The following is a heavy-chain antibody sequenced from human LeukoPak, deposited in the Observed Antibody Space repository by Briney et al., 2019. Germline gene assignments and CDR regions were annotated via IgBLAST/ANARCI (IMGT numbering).Heavy chain of an antibody. D-gene: IGHD5-24*01. CDR2: ISYDESNK. CDR3: AKGRSRDGSSPSDY. Sequence: PGTSLRLSCAASGFSFSSYVMHWVRQAPGKGLEWVAVISYDESNKYYANSVKGRFTISRDNSKNTFYLQMNTLRPEDTAVYYCAKGRSRDGSSPSDYWGQGTLVTVSS. J-gene: IGHJ4*02. CDR1: GFSFSSYV. V-gene: IGHV3-30*18.